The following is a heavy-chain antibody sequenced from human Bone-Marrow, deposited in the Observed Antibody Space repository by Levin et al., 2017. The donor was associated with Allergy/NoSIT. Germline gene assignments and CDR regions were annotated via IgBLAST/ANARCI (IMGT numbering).Heavy chain of an antibody. Sequence: SQTLSLTCTVSGGSITSHYWNWIRQPPGKGLEWIGYIYSSGTTNYNPSLESRVSMSVDTSKNQLPLWLNPVTAADPPVYFCARGGRLENVVLSHHLDSWGQGTLVSVSS. CDR3: ARGGRLENVVLSHHLDS. V-gene: IGHV4-59*11. CDR2: IYSSGTT. J-gene: IGHJ4*02. CDR1: GGSITSHY. D-gene: IGHD4/OR15-4a*01.